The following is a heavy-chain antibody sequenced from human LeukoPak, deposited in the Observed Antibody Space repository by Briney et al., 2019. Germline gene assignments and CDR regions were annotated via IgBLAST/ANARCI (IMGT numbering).Heavy chain of an antibody. V-gene: IGHV1-46*01. CDR1: GYTFTSYY. D-gene: IGHD5-18*01. CDR3: ARVPYSYGFGDAFDI. CDR2: INPSGGST. J-gene: IGHJ3*02. Sequence: ASVKVSCKASGYTFTSYYMHWVRQAPGQGLEWMGIINPSGGSTSYAQKFQGRVTMTRDTSTSTVYMELSSLRSEDTAVYYCARVPYSYGFGDAFDIWGQGTMVTVSS.